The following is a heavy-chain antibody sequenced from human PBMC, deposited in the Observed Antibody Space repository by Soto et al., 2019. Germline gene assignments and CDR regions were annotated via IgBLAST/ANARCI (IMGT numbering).Heavy chain of an antibody. D-gene: IGHD1-26*01. CDR2: IKSKTDGGTT. Sequence: GGSLRLSCAASGFTFSNAWMSWVRQAPGKGLEWVGRIKSKTDGGTTDYAAPVKGRFTISRDDSKNTLYLQMNSLKTEDTAVYYCTTDLTRYSGSCYDYWGQGTLVTVSS. CDR1: GFTFSNAW. CDR3: TTDLTRYSGSCYDY. J-gene: IGHJ4*02. V-gene: IGHV3-15*01.